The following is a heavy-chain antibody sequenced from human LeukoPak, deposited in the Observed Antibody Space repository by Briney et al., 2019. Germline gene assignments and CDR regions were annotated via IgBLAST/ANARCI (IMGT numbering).Heavy chain of an antibody. D-gene: IGHD2-15*01. CDR2: MNPNSGNT. CDR3: AREVSYCSGGSCYHDAFDI. V-gene: IGHV1-8*01. CDR1: GYTFTSYD. J-gene: IGHJ3*02. Sequence: ASVKVSCKASGYTFTSYDINWVRQAAGQGLEWMGWMNPNSGNTGYAQKFQGRVTMTRDTSISTAYMELSRLRSDDTAVYYCAREVSYCSGGSCYHDAFDIWGQGTMVTVSS.